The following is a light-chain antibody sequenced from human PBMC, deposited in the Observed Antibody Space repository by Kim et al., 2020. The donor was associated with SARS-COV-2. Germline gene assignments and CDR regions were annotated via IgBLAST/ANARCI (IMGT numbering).Light chain of an antibody. CDR2: EDD. CDR1: SGSIDDNY. Sequence: NFMLTQPHSVSESPGKTVTISCTRSSGSIDDNYVQWYQQRPGGVPTTVIYEDDQRPSGVSDRFSGSIDNSSNSASLTTSGLRTEDEADYYCQSYNRDNVIFGGGTQLTVL. CDR3: QSYNRDNVI. J-gene: IGLJ2*01. V-gene: IGLV6-57*04.